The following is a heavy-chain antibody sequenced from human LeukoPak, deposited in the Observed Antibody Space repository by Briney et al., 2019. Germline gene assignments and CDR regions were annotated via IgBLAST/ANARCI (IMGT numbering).Heavy chain of an antibody. D-gene: IGHD1-1*01. CDR1: GFTFSTYT. CDR2: IRSKAYGETA. Sequence: GGSLRLSCVASGFTFSTYTMNWIRQAPGKGLEWVGFIRSKAYGETADYAASVKGRFTISRDGSKAIAYLQMNSLKTEDTAVYHCTRDRGAYNLYDYWGQGTLVTVSS. V-gene: IGHV3-49*01. J-gene: IGHJ4*02. CDR3: TRDRGAYNLYDY.